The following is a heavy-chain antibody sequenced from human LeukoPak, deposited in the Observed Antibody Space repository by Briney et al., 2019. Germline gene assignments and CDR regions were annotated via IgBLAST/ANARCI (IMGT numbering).Heavy chain of an antibody. Sequence: PSETLSLTCTVSGGSISSYYWSLIRQPPGKGLEWIAYISDIGSINYNPSLKSRVTISLDTSKNQFPLKLSSVTAADTAVYYCAGHHPRNTVDFWGQGTLVTVSS. V-gene: IGHV4-59*08. CDR3: AGHHPRNTVDF. CDR1: GGSISSYY. J-gene: IGHJ4*02. D-gene: IGHD2/OR15-2a*01. CDR2: ISDIGSI.